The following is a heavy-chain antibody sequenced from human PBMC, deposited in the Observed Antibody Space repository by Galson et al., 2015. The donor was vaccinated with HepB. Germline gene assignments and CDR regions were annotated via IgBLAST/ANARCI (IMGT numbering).Heavy chain of an antibody. D-gene: IGHD4-23*01. CDR1: GYTFTNYW. Sequence: QSGAEVKKPGESLRISCKASGYTFTNYWISWVRQMPGKGLEWMGRIDPTDSYTNYNPSFQGHVTISADKSISSAYLQWSSVKASDTAIYYCARTDYGANSRQYDHWGQGTLGTVSS. CDR2: IDPTDSYT. J-gene: IGHJ4*02. V-gene: IGHV5-10-1*01. CDR3: ARTDYGANSRQYDH.